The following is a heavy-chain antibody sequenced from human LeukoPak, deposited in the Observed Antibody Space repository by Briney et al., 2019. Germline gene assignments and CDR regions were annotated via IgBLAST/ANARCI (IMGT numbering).Heavy chain of an antibody. D-gene: IGHD2-2*01. CDR1: GFSFSNYV. J-gene: IGHJ4*02. Sequence: GGSLRLSCAASGFSFSNYVMSWVRQAPGKGLEWVSAVSGSGGTTYYANSVMSRFTISRDNSKTTLYLQMSGLRAEDTARYYCAKGGGKGVVVSAAPLDYWGQGTLVTVSS. CDR3: AKGGGKGVVVSAAPLDY. V-gene: IGHV3-23*01. CDR2: VSGSGGTT.